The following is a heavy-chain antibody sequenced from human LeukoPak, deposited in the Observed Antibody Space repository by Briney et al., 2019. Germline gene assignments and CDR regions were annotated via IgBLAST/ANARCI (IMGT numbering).Heavy chain of an antibody. V-gene: IGHV3-53*01. J-gene: IGHJ2*01. CDR2: IYRGGNT. CDR1: GFIVSSYY. D-gene: IGHD4-23*01. Sequence: GRSLRLSCAASGFIVSSYYLSWVRQAPGKGLEWLSVIYRGGNTYYAASVKGRFTISRDNSKNTLYLQMNGLRDEDTAVYYCATRREVPLRWWSFDLRGRGTLVTVSS. CDR3: ATRREVPLRWWSFDL.